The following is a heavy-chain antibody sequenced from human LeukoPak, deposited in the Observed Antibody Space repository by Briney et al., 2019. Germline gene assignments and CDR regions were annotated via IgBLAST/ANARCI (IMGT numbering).Heavy chain of an antibody. Sequence: KPSETLSLTCAVYGGSFSGYYWSWIRQPPGKGLEWIGYIYYSGSTNYNPSLKSRVTISVDTSKNQFSLKLSSATAADTAVYYCARFGYSVDYWGQGTLVTVSS. D-gene: IGHD4-11*01. CDR1: GGSFSGYY. V-gene: IGHV4-59*01. J-gene: IGHJ4*02. CDR2: IYYSGST. CDR3: ARFGYSVDY.